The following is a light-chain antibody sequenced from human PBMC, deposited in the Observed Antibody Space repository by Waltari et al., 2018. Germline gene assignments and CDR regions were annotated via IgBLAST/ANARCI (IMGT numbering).Light chain of an antibody. Sequence: EIVLTQSPVTLSLSPGERATLSCRASQGVSSYLTWYQQKPGQPPRPLIYDASNRTTGIPATFRGSGSGTDFALTISSLEPEDCAVYYCQQRSNWPPALTFGGGTKVEVK. CDR1: QGVSSY. CDR3: QQRSNWPPALT. CDR2: DAS. J-gene: IGKJ4*01. V-gene: IGKV3-11*01.